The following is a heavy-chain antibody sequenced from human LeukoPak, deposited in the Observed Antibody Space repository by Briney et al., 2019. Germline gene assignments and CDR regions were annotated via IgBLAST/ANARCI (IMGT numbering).Heavy chain of an antibody. CDR1: GFTFSSYW. CDR2: IKQDGSEK. D-gene: IGHD3-22*01. CDR3: AKVSMIVVVTNPFFDY. V-gene: IGHV3-7*01. Sequence: GGSLRLSCAASGFTFSSYWMSWVRQAPGKGLEWVANIKQDGSEKYYVDSVKGRFTISRDNAKNSLYLQMNSLRAEDTAVYYCAKVSMIVVVTNPFFDYWGQGTLVTVSS. J-gene: IGHJ4*02.